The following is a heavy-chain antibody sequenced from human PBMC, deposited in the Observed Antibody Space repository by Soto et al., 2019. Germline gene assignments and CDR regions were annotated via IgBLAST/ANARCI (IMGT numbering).Heavy chain of an antibody. CDR2: IYYSGST. V-gene: IGHV4-30-4*01. CDR1: GGSISSGDYY. CDR3: AREDWSITGTTSFDY. J-gene: IGHJ4*02. Sequence: SETLSLTCTVSGGSISSGDYYWSWIRQPPGKGLEWIGYIYYSGSTYYNPSLKSRVTISVDTSKNQFSLKLSSVTAADTAVYYCAREDWSITGTTSFDYWGQGTLVTVSS. D-gene: IGHD1-7*01.